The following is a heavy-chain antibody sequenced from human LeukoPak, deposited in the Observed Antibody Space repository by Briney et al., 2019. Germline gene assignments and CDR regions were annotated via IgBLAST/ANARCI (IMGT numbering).Heavy chain of an antibody. V-gene: IGHV1-46*01. Sequence: ASVKVSCKASGYTFTSYYMHWVRQAPGQGLEWMGIINPSGGSTSYAQKFQGRVTMTRDMSTSTVYMELSSLRSEDTAVYYCARDPIRAYYDFRSGSKGRGEDAFDIWGQGTMVTVSS. CDR2: INPSGGST. CDR3: ARDPIRAYYDFRSGSKGRGEDAFDI. D-gene: IGHD3-3*01. CDR1: GYTFTSYY. J-gene: IGHJ3*02.